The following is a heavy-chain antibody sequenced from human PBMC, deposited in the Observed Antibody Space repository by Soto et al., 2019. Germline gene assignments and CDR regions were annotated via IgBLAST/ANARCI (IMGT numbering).Heavy chain of an antibody. Sequence: GGSLRLSCVASGVTFSSFAMSWVRQAPGKGLEWVSTISGSGGSTYYADSVKGRLTISRDNSKNTLSLHINSLRAEDTAVYYCAKAETYDFWSGLHFEYWGQGTLVTVS. J-gene: IGHJ4*02. D-gene: IGHD3-3*01. V-gene: IGHV3-23*01. CDR1: GVTFSSFA. CDR2: ISGSGGST. CDR3: AKAETYDFWSGLHFEY.